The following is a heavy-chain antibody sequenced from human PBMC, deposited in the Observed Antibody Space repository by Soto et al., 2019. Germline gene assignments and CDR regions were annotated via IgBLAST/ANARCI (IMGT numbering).Heavy chain of an antibody. CDR1: GFTFSRYA. D-gene: IGHD1-26*01. CDR3: AKDHPWEQPNYDFDF. J-gene: IGHJ4*02. V-gene: IGHV3-23*01. CDR2: LTGSGDSI. Sequence: PGGSLRLSCAASGFTFSRYAMTWVRQAPGKGLEWVSALTGSGDSIYYADSVKGRFTISRDNSKNTLYLQMNSLRAEDTAVYYCAKDHPWEQPNYDFDFWGQGTLVTVSS.